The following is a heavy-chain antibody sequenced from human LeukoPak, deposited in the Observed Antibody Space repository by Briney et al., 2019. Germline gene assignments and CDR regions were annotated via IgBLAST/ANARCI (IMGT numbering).Heavy chain of an antibody. CDR3: ARGLDSSSWYILWFDP. CDR2: ISYDGSNK. CDR1: GFIFSNYA. Sequence: PGGSLRLSCAASGFIFSNYAMHWVRQAPGKGLEWVAVISYDGSNKYYADSVKGRFTISRDNSKNTLFLQMNSLRAEDTAVYYCARGLDSSSWYILWFDPWGQGTLVTVSS. J-gene: IGHJ5*02. D-gene: IGHD6-13*01. V-gene: IGHV3-30-3*01.